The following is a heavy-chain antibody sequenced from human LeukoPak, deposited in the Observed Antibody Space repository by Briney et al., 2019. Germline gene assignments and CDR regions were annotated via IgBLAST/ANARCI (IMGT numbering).Heavy chain of an antibody. V-gene: IGHV3-11*01. D-gene: IGHD2-2*01. Sequence: GGSLRLSCAASGFTFSDYYMSWIRKAPGKGLEWVSYISSSGSTIYYADSVKGRFTISRDNAKNSLYLQMNSLRAEDTAVYYCARDDHCSSTSCYYYYYYGMDVWGQGTTVTVSS. CDR1: GFTFSDYY. CDR2: ISSSGSTI. J-gene: IGHJ6*02. CDR3: ARDDHCSSTSCYYYYYYGMDV.